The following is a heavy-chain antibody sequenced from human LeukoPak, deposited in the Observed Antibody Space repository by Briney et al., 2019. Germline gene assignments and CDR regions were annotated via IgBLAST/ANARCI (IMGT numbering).Heavy chain of an antibody. D-gene: IGHD3-16*01. J-gene: IGHJ5*02. CDR1: GGSISSYY. CDR3: ARLFSFPLRAPFDP. CDR2: IYYSGST. V-gene: IGHV4-59*01. Sequence: SETLSLTCTVSGGSISSYYWSWIRQPPGKGLEWIGYIYYSGSTNYNPSLKSRVTISVDTSKNQFSLKLSSVTAADTAVYYCARLFSFPLRAPFDPWGQGTLVTVSS.